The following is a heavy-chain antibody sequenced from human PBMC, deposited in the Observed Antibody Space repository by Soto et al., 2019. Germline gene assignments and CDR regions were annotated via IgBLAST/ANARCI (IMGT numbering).Heavy chain of an antibody. CDR1: GFTFSNAW. J-gene: IGHJ3*02. Sequence: GGSLRLSCAASGFTFSNAWMSWVRQAPGKGLEWVGRIKSKTDGGTTDYAAPVKGRFTISRDDSKNTLYLQMNSLKTEDTAVYYCTTHLYDFWSGGYLADAFDIWGQGTMVTVSS. D-gene: IGHD3-3*01. CDR3: TTHLYDFWSGGYLADAFDI. V-gene: IGHV3-15*01. CDR2: IKSKTDGGTT.